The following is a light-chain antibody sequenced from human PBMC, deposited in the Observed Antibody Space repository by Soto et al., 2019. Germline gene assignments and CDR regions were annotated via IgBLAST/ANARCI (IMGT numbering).Light chain of an antibody. CDR1: QTISSC. V-gene: IGKV1-5*03. J-gene: IGKJ1*01. CDR3: QHYNSYSEA. Sequence: DIQMTQAPPTLSGSVGARVTITCRASQTISSCLAWYQQKPGKAPKLLIYKASTLKSGDPSRFSGSGSGTEFTLTISSLQPDDFATYYCQHYNSYSEAFGQGTKVDIK. CDR2: KAS.